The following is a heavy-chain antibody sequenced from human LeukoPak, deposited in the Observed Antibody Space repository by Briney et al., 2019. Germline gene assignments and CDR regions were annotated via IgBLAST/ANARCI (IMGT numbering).Heavy chain of an antibody. CDR3: ARDSGSVRDYLDY. J-gene: IGHJ4*02. Sequence: GRSLRLSCTASGFIFSNYAMDWVRQAPGKGLEWVAIISYDGSNKYYADSVKGRFTISRDISKNTLYLQMNSLRAEDTAVYYCARDSGSVRDYLDYWGQGTLVTVSS. CDR1: GFIFSNYA. CDR2: ISYDGSNK. V-gene: IGHV3-30-3*01. D-gene: IGHD1-26*01.